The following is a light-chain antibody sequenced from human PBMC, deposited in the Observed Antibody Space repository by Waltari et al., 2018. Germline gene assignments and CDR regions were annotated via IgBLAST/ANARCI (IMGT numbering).Light chain of an antibody. V-gene: IGKV3-20*01. CDR1: ESVSGSY. CDR2: GVS. CDR3: QQYGTTPCT. Sequence: EIVLTQSPGTLSLSPGERATLSCRASESVSGSYLAWYQQKPGQAPRLLIHGVSSRATGIPDRFSGSGSGTDFSLTISRLEPEDFAVYYCQQYGTTPCTFGQGTKLEI. J-gene: IGKJ2*02.